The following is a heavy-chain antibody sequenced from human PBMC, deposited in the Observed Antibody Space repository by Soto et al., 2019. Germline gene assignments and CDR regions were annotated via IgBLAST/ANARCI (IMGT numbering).Heavy chain of an antibody. V-gene: IGHV1-69*13. CDR3: ARGPEYAGYLDY. Sequence: QVRLVQSGAEVKKPGSSVKVSCKASGGTFSSHAINWVRQAPGQGPEWMGVIILPLGTPNYAQRFQGRVTITADESMTTAYMEVNGLRSEDMAVYYCARGPEYAGYLDYWGQGSLVTVSS. CDR2: IILPLGTP. CDR1: GGTFSSHA. J-gene: IGHJ4*02.